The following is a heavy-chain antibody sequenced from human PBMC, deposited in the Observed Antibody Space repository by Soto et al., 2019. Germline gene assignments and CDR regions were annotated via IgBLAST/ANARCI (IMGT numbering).Heavy chain of an antibody. CDR2: INHSGST. J-gene: IGHJ3*02. D-gene: IGHD6-19*01. V-gene: IGHV4-34*01. CDR1: GGSFSGYY. CDR3: ARVYSSGWYSGVDAFDI. Sequence: QVQLQQWGAGLLKPSETLSLTCAVYGGSFSGYYWSWIRQPPGKGLEWIGEINHSGSTNYNPSLKSRVTISVDTSKNQFSLKLSSVTAADTAVYYCARVYSSGWYSGVDAFDIWGQGTMVTVSS.